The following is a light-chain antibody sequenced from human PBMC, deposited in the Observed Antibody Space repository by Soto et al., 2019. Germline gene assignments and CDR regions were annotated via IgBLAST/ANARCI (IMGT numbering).Light chain of an antibody. CDR3: SSYTSSTALV. J-gene: IGLJ2*01. CDR1: SSDVGGYNY. CDR2: EVS. Sequence: QSALTQPASVSGSPGQSITISCTGTSSDVGGYNYVSWYQQHPGKAPKLMIYEVSHRPSGVSHRFSGSKSDNTAPLTISGLQADDEADYYCSSYTSSTALVFGGGTKLTVL. V-gene: IGLV2-14*01.